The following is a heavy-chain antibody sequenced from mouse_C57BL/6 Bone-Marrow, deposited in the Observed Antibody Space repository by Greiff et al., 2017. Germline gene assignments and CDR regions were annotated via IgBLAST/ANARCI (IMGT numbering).Heavy chain of an antibody. V-gene: IGHV5-17*01. J-gene: IGHJ3*01. CDR2: ISSGSSTI. CDR1: GFTFSDYG. CDR3: ARDYYGKAFAY. Sequence: EVHLVESGGGLVKPGGSLKLSCAASGFTFSDYGMHWVRQAPEKGLEWVAYISSGSSTIYYADTVKGRFTISRDNAKNTLFLQMTSLRSEDTAIYYCARDYYGKAFAYWGQGTLVTVSA. D-gene: IGHD2-1*01.